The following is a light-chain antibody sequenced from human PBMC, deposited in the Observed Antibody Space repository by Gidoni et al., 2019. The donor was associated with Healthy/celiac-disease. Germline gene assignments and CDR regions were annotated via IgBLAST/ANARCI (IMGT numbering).Light chain of an antibody. Sequence: EIVLTQSPATLSLSPGERATLSCRASQSVSSYLAWYHQQPGQAPRLLIYDASNRATGIPARFSGSGSGTDFTLTISSLEPEDFAVYYCQQRSNWPPLITFGQGTRLEIK. CDR1: QSVSSY. CDR3: QQRSNWPPLIT. J-gene: IGKJ5*01. V-gene: IGKV3-11*01. CDR2: DAS.